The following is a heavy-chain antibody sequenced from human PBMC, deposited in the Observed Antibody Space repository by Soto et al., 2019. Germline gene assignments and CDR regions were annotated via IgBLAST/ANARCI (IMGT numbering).Heavy chain of an antibody. CDR1: GGTFSNSA. D-gene: IGHD5-18*01. CDR2: ILPIFGTP. V-gene: IGHV1-69*01. Sequence: QVQLVQSGTEVKKPGSSVKVSCKASGGTFSNSAIIWVRQAPGQGLEWMGGILPIFGTPNYAQKFQGRLTISADEFSSTAYMELNILRSEDTAVYYGATPAAALDTAMLKGLAHWGQGSLVTVSS. J-gene: IGHJ4*02. CDR3: ATPAAALDTAMLKGLAH.